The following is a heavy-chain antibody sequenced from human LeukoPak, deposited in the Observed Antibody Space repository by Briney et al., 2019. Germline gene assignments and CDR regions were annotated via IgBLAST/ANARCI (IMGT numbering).Heavy chain of an antibody. V-gene: IGHV4-38-2*02. CDR2: IYHSGST. J-gene: IGHJ4*02. Sequence: SETLSLICTVSGYSITSGYYWGWIRQPPGKGLEWIGSIYHSGSTYYNPSLKSRVTISVDTSKNQFSLKLSSVTAADTAVYYCARDYDFWSGYGGLPDYWGQGTLVTVSS. CDR1: GYSITSGYY. CDR3: ARDYDFWSGYGGLPDY. D-gene: IGHD3-3*01.